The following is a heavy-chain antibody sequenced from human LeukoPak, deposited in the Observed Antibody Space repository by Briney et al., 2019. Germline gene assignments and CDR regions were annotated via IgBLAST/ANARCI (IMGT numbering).Heavy chain of an antibody. CDR3: ARDPSGTATQNY. J-gene: IGHJ4*02. D-gene: IGHD4-17*01. CDR2: INTNTGDP. V-gene: IGHV7-4-1*02. CDR1: GYSFTKYD. Sequence: ASVKVSCKASGYSFTKYDMNWVRQAPGQGLEWMGWINTNTGDPTYAQGFTRRFVFSLDTSASTAYLQISSLKAEDTAVYYCARDPSGTATQNYWGQGTLVTVSS.